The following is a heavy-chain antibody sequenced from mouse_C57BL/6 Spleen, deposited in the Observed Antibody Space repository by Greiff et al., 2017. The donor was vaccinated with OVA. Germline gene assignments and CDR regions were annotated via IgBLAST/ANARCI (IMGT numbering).Heavy chain of an antibody. CDR1: GYTFTSYW. V-gene: IGHV1-59*01. J-gene: IGHJ2*01. Sequence: QVQLQQPGAELVRPGTSVKLSCKASGYTFTSYWMHWVKQRPGQGLEWIGVIDPSDSYTNYNQKFKGKATLTVDTSSSTAYMQLSSLTSEDSAVYYCASVITTVEGFDYWGQGTTLTVSS. D-gene: IGHD1-1*01. CDR2: IDPSDSYT. CDR3: ASVITTVEGFDY.